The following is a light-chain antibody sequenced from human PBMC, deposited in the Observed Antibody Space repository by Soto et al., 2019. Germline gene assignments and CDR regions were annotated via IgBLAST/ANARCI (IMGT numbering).Light chain of an antibody. Sequence: EIVMAQSPATLSVSPGEGATLSCRASQSVRGNLAWYQQKPGQAPRLVLYGASTRPTGIPDRFSGSGSGTEFTLTISRREPEDFAVYYCHHYSRAPPYTFGQGTKLDIK. CDR1: QSVRGN. V-gene: IGKV3D-15*01. CDR2: GAS. J-gene: IGKJ2*01. CDR3: HHYSRAPPYT.